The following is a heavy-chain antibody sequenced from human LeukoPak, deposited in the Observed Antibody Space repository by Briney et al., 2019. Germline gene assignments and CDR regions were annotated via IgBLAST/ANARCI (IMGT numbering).Heavy chain of an antibody. CDR2: IIPIFGTA. D-gene: IGHD6-13*01. J-gene: IGHJ5*02. V-gene: IGHV1-69*06. CDR3: AGEQQLVFDP. CDR1: GGTFSSYA. Sequence: ASVKVSCKASGGTFSSYAISWVRQAPGQGLEWMGGIIPIFGTANYAQRFQGRVTITADKSTSTAYMELSSLRSEDTAVYYCAGEQQLVFDPWGQGTLVTVSS.